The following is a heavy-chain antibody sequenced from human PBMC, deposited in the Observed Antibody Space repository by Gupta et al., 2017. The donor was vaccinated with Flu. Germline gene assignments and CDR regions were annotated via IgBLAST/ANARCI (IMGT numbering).Heavy chain of an antibody. CDR2: INPSGRT. Sequence: QVQLQQWGAGLLKPSEPLSLTCGVFGESFINYWYTWIRQPPGKGLEWIGEINPSGRTNYNPSLKSRVTISVDTSKNQVSLKVTSMTAADTAVYYCARAPPWALDLWGQGTLVTVSS. V-gene: IGHV4-34*01. CDR1: GESFINYW. J-gene: IGHJ5*02. D-gene: IGHD7-27*01. CDR3: ARAPPWALDL.